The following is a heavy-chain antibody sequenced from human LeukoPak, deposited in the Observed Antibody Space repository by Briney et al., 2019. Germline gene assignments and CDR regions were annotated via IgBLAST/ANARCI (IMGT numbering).Heavy chain of an antibody. V-gene: IGHV4-59*12. CDR1: GGSISSYY. CDR3: ARVHGSAKDFDY. J-gene: IGHJ4*02. Sequence: PSETLSLTCTVSGGSISSYYWSWIRQPPGKGLEWIGYIYHSGSTNYNPSLKSRVTISVDTSKNQFSLKLSSVTAADTAVYYCARVHGSAKDFDYWGQGTLVTVSS. CDR2: IYHSGST. D-gene: IGHD3-10*01.